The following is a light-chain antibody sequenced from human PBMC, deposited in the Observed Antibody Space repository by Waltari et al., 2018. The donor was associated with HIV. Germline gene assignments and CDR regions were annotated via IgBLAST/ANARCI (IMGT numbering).Light chain of an antibody. CDR1: TSNFGNDF. CDR3: GTWDTRLNGGV. CDR2: DNN. Sequence: QSVLTQPPSVSAAPGQKVTISCSGSTSNFGNDFVSWYQHLPGAAPKLLIYDNNKRPSGISDRFSCSKSDTSATLAITGLQTGDEAHYYCGTWDTRLNGGVFGGGTKLTVL. J-gene: IGLJ3*02. V-gene: IGLV1-51*01.